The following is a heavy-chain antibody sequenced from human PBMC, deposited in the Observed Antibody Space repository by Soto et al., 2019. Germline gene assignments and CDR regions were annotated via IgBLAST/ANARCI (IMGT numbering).Heavy chain of an antibody. Sequence: VGSLRLSCTVSGFAFRHNYLTWIRQAPGKGLEWLSYISTSGSPAYYADSVKGRFTISTDNAKKSLYLQMDSLRAEDTAVYYCAKDSSWELRVPAYYFDYWGQGTLVTVSS. V-gene: IGHV3-11*01. CDR3: AKDSSWELRVPAYYFDY. J-gene: IGHJ4*02. CDR1: GFAFRHNY. CDR2: ISTSGSPA. D-gene: IGHD1-26*01.